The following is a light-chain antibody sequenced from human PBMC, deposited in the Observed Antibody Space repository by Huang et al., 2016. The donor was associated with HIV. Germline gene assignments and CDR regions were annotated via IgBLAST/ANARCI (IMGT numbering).Light chain of an antibody. V-gene: IGKV2-28*01. CDR3: MQALQTPYT. Sequence: DIVMTQSPLSLPVTPGEPASISCRSSQGLLQDKGNNYLDWYLQKPGQSPQLLIYMAFYRASGVPERFSGSGSGTDFTLKISRVEAEDVGVYYCMQALQTPYTFGQGTKLEIK. CDR2: MAF. J-gene: IGKJ2*01. CDR1: QGLLQDKGNNY.